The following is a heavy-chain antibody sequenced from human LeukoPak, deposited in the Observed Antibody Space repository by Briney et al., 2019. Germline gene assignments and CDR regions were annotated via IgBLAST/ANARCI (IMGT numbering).Heavy chain of an antibody. V-gene: IGHV7-4-1*02. CDR1: GYTFTNYA. J-gene: IGHJ4*02. D-gene: IGHD6-19*01. CDR3: ARGLYSSGWYVHY. Sequence: ASVKVSCKASGYTFTNYAMNWVRQAPGQGLEWMGWIHPSTGNPTYAQGFTGRFVFSLDTSVSTAYLQISSLKAEDTAVYYCARGLYSSGWYVHYWGQGTLVTVSS. CDR2: IHPSTGNP.